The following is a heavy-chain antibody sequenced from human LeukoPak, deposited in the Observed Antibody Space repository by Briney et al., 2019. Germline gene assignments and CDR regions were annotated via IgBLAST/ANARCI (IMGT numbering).Heavy chain of an antibody. CDR2: IYTSGST. CDR1: GGSISSGNYY. Sequence: PSETLSLTRTVSGGSISSGNYYWSWIRQPAGKGLEWIGRIYTSGSTNYNPSLKSRVTISVDTSKNQFSLKLSSVTAADTAVYYCAREIGRGTGTFDYWGQGTLVTVSS. V-gene: IGHV4-61*02. D-gene: IGHD3-10*01. J-gene: IGHJ4*02. CDR3: AREIGRGTGTFDY.